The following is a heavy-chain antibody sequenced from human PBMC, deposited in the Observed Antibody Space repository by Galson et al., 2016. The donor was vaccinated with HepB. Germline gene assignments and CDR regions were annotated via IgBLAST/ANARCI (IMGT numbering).Heavy chain of an antibody. V-gene: IGHV3-30-3*02. D-gene: IGHD1-26*01. CDR3: AKNSLRVIVGAADY. CDR2: ISYDGSHK. J-gene: IGHJ4*02. CDR1: GFTFSTYG. Sequence: SLRLSCAASGFTFSTYGMHWVRQGPGKGLEWVSVISYDGSHKYYADSVKGRFTISRDISKNTLYLQMNSLRAGDTAVYYCAKNSLRVIVGAADYWGQGTLVTVSS.